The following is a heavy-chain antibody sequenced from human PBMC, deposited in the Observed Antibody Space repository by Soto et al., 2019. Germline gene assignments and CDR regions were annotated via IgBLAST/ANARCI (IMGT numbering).Heavy chain of an antibody. J-gene: IGHJ3*02. Sequence: GGSLRLSCAASGFTFSSYAMHWVRQAPGKGLEYVSAISSNGGSTYYANSVKGRFIISRENAKKSLYLQMNSLRAGDTAVYYCARVCWACGYDIVGAFDIWGQGTMVTVSS. V-gene: IGHV3-64*01. D-gene: IGHD5-12*01. CDR2: ISSNGGST. CDR3: ARVCWACGYDIVGAFDI. CDR1: GFTFSSYA.